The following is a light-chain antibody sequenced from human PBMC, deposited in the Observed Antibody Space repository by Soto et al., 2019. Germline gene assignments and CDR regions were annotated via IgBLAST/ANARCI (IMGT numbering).Light chain of an antibody. CDR1: QSVSSN. CDR2: GAS. CDR3: QQLSSYPLT. Sequence: ELVMTQSPATLSVSPGERATLSCRASQSVSSNLAWYQKKPGQAPRLLIYGASTRATGIPARFSGSGSGTEFNLTISSLQSEDFAVYDCQQLSSYPLTFGGGTKVDIK. V-gene: IGKV3-15*01. J-gene: IGKJ4*01.